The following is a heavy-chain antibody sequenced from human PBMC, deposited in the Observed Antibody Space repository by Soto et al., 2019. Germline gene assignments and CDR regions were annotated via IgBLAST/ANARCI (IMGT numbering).Heavy chain of an antibody. CDR2: VFPGDSDT. J-gene: IGHJ4*02. CDR1: GYNFTNYW. V-gene: IGHV5-51*01. D-gene: IGHD2-15*01. CDR3: TIVNLYCSGDACSGTIDFDS. Sequence: GESLKISCKVTGYNFTNYWVAWVRQMPGKGLEWMGIVFPGDSDTRYNPSFQGQVTFSADQSTGTPFLQWHSLKAPDPATYYCTIVNLYCSGDACSGTIDFDSWDQGHKVTVSS.